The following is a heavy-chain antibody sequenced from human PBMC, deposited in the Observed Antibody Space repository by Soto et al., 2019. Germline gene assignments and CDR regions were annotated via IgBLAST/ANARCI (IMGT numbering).Heavy chain of an antibody. Sequence: EVQQSESGGGLVQPGGSLRLSCAASGFTFSYYAMSWVRQAPGKGLEWVSTLSGSGTSTYYADSVKGRFTISRDISKNTLYLHVDSIRPVDMAVYYSPKIPSALYLYFQHWAQGTLVTVSS. V-gene: IGHV3-23*01. CDR2: LSGSGTST. CDR1: GFTFSYYA. CDR3: PKIPSALYLYFQH. D-gene: IGHD2-2*01. J-gene: IGHJ1*01.